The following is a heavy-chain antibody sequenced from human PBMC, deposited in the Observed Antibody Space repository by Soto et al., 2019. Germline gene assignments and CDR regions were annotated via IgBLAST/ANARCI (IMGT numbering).Heavy chain of an antibody. Sequence: GGSLRLSCAASGFTFSSYAMHWVRQAPGKGLEWVAVMSYDGTNKYSADSVKGRFTISRDSSKNTLNLQMNSLRAEDTAVYYCARGGYCNSTSCYRYGMDVWGQGTTVTVSS. CDR2: MSYDGTNK. D-gene: IGHD2-2*03. CDR1: GFTFSSYA. V-gene: IGHV3-30-3*01. CDR3: ARGGYCNSTSCYRYGMDV. J-gene: IGHJ6*02.